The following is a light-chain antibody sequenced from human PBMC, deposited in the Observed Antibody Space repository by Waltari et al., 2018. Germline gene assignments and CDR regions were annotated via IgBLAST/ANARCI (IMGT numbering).Light chain of an antibody. J-gene: IGLJ2*01. Sequence: QSALTQPPSASGSPGQSVTISCTGTSSDIGGYNYVSWYQQHPGKAPKLMIYEVNKRPSGVPDRFSGSKSGNTASLTVSGLQAEDEADYYCSSYAGSNNYVV. CDR1: SSDIGGYNY. CDR3: SSYAGSNNYVV. V-gene: IGLV2-8*01. CDR2: EVN.